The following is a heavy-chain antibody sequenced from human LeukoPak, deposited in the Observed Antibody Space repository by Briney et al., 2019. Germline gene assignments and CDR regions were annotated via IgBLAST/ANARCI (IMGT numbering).Heavy chain of an antibody. V-gene: IGHV1-69*13. CDR1: GGTFSSYA. Sequence: SVKVSCKASGGTFSSYAISWVRQAPGQGLEWMGGIIPIFGTANYAQKFQGRVTITADESTSTAYMELSSLRSEDTAVYCCARVYYYDSSGYPDYWGQGTLVTVSS. J-gene: IGHJ4*02. D-gene: IGHD3-22*01. CDR2: IIPIFGTA. CDR3: ARVYYYDSSGYPDY.